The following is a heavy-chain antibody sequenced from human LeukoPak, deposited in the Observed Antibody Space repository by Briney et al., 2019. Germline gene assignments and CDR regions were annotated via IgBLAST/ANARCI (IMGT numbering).Heavy chain of an antibody. Sequence: GGSLRLSCVASGFTFDDFSMHWVRQRPGKGLEWVSLITWDGATTYYADSVKGRFSVSRDNTKNSLYLQMNSLTVEDSALYFCAKTKQLYFGMDVWGQGTTVTVSS. J-gene: IGHJ6*02. CDR1: GFTFDDFS. V-gene: IGHV3-43*01. CDR3: AKTKQLYFGMDV. D-gene: IGHD2-2*01. CDR2: ITWDGATT.